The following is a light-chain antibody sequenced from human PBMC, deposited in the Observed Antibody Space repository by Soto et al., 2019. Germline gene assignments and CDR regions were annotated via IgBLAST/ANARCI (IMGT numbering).Light chain of an antibody. Sequence: EIVLTQSPGTLSLSPGERYTLSCMASQSVSSNYLTWYQQKPGQAPRLLIYSTSTRATGIPDRFSGSGSGTDFTLTISRLEPEDSAVYYCQQYGSSLTVGGGTKVEIK. CDR1: QSVSSNY. CDR2: STS. CDR3: QQYGSSLT. J-gene: IGKJ4*01. V-gene: IGKV3-20*01.